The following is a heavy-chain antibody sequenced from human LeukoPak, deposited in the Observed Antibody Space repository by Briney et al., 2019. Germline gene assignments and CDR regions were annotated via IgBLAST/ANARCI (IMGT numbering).Heavy chain of an antibody. D-gene: IGHD3-9*01. J-gene: IGHJ4*02. CDR1: GGSISGYY. CDR3: ARGILRYFTFDY. Sequence: SETLSLTCTVSGGSISGYYWSWIRQPPGKGLEWIGYIYYSGSTKYNPSLKSRVTTSVDTSKNQFSLKLSSATAADTAVYYCARGILRYFTFDYWGQGTLVTVSS. CDR2: IYYSGST. V-gene: IGHV4-59*01.